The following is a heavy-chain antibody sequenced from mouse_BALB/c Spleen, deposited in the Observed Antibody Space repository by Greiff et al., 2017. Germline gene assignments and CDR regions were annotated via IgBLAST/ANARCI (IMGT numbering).Heavy chain of an antibody. Sequence: DVQLVESGGGLVKPGGSLKLSCAASGFTFSSYAMSWVRQTPEKRLEWVATISSGGSYTYYPDSVKGRFTISRDNAKNTLYLQMSSLRSEDTAMYYCARKGGNYAWFAYWGQGTLVTVSA. V-gene: IGHV5-9-3*01. CDR3: ARKGGNYAWFAY. D-gene: IGHD2-1*01. CDR2: ISSGGSYT. J-gene: IGHJ3*01. CDR1: GFTFSSYA.